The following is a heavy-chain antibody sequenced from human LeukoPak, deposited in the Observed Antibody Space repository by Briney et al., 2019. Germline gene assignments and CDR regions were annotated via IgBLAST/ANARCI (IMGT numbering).Heavy chain of an antibody. CDR3: ARDLVFEGIAVAGSD. CDR1: GFTFSNYG. V-gene: IGHV3-7*01. J-gene: IGHJ4*02. CDR2: IKEDGSEK. D-gene: IGHD6-13*01. Sequence: GGSLRLSCAASGFTFSNYGMSWVRQAPGKGLEWVANIKEDGSEKYYVDSVKGRFTISRDNAKNSLYLQMNSVRAEDTAVYYCARDLVFEGIAVAGSDWGQGTLVTVSS.